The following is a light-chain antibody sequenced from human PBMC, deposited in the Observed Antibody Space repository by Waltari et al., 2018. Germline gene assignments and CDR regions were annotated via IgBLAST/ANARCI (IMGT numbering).Light chain of an antibody. V-gene: IGKV3-20*01. CDR3: QHYVRLPAT. CDR1: QSVSRS. Sequence: IVLTQSPGTLPLCPGERATLSCRASQSVSRSLAWYQQKPGQAPNLLIYGASTRATGIPDRFTGSGSGTDFSLTISSLEPEDFAIYFCQHYVRLPATFGQGTKVEIK. J-gene: IGKJ1*01. CDR2: GAS.